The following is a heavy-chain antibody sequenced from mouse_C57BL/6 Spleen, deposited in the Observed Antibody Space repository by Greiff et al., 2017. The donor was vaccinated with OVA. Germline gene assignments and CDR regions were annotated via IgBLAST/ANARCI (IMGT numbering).Heavy chain of an antibody. V-gene: IGHV1-19*01. D-gene: IGHD1-1*01. J-gene: IGHJ2*01. CDR3: ARGYYGRSYFDY. CDR2: INPYNGGT. CDR1: GYTFTDYY. Sequence: VQLQQSGPVLVKPGASVKMSCKASGYTFTDYYMTWVKQSHGKSLEWIGVINPYNGGTSYNQKFKGKATLTVDKSSSTAYMELNSLTSEDSAVYYCARGYYGRSYFDYWGQGTTLTVSS.